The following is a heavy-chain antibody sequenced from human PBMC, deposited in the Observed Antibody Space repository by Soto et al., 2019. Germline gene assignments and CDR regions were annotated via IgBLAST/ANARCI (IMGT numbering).Heavy chain of an antibody. CDR3: ARDQAARPDWFDP. V-gene: IGHV3-7*03. Sequence: GGSLRLSCAASGFTFSSYWMSWVRQAPGKGLEWVANIKQDGSEKYYVDSVKGRFTISRDNAKNSLYLQMNSLRAEDTAVYYCARDQAARPDWFDPWGQGTLVTVSS. CDR2: IKQDGSEK. J-gene: IGHJ5*02. CDR1: GFTFSSYW. D-gene: IGHD6-6*01.